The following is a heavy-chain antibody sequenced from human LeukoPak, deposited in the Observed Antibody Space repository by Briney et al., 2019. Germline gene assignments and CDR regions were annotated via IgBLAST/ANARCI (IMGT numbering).Heavy chain of an antibody. Sequence: PSETLSLTCAVYGGSFSGYYWSWIRQPPGKGLEWIGEINHSGSTNYNPSLKSRVTIPVDTSKNQFSLKLSSVTAADTAVYYCARTSIYYDSSGYRSWGQGTLVTVSS. CDR2: INHSGST. CDR3: ARTSIYYDSSGYRS. CDR1: GGSFSGYY. J-gene: IGHJ5*02. V-gene: IGHV4-34*01. D-gene: IGHD3-22*01.